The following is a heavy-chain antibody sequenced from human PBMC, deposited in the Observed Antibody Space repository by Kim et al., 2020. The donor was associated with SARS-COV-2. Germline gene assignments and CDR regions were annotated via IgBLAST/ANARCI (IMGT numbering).Heavy chain of an antibody. J-gene: IGHJ6*03. CDR2: ISYDGSNK. V-gene: IGHV3-30-3*01. Sequence: GGSLRLSCAASGFTFSSYAMHWVRQAPGKGLEWVAVISYDGSNKYYADSVKGRFTISRDNSKNTLYLQMNSLRAEDTAVYYCARDLRYSSSWYPNYYYY. CDR3: ARDLRYSSSWYPNYYYY. CDR1: GFTFSSYA. D-gene: IGHD6-13*01.